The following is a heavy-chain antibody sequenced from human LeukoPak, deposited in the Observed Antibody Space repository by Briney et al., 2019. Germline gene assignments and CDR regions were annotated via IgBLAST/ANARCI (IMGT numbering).Heavy chain of an antibody. Sequence: SETLSLTCTVSGGSISSYYWSWIRQPPGKGLEWIGYIYYSGSTNYNPSLKSRVTISVDTSKNQFSLKLSSVTAADTAVYYCARVRYCSSTSCYRGAFDIWGQGTMVTVSS. V-gene: IGHV4-59*08. D-gene: IGHD2-2*02. CDR2: IYYSGST. CDR3: ARVRYCSSTSCYRGAFDI. J-gene: IGHJ3*02. CDR1: GGSISSYY.